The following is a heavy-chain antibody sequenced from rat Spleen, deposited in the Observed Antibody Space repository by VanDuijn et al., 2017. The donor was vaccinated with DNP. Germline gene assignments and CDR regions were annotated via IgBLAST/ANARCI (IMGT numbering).Heavy chain of an antibody. CDR3: ARPHSNNYGGFAY. CDR2: ITYTGGST. J-gene: IGHJ3*01. V-gene: IGHV5-22*01. CDR1: GFIFSDYY. D-gene: IGHD1-10*01. Sequence: EVQLVESGGGLVQPGRSLRLSCVASGFIFSDYYMAWVRQAPTKGLEWVAYITYTGGSTFYRDSVKGRFTISRDNAKNTLYLQMNSLRSEDMATYYCARPHSNNYGGFAYWGQGTLVTVSS.